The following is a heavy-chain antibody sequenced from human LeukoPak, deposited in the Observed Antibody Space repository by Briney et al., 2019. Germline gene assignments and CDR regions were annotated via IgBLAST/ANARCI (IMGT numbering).Heavy chain of an antibody. Sequence: GESLRLSCSASGFTFSSYSMNWVRQAPGKGLEWVSSIYTGSTYIYYAESVKGRFIISRDDAKNTLYLQMSSLRAEDTAVYYYARDWRSGGNCFGYWGQGTLVTVSS. J-gene: IGHJ5*01. D-gene: IGHD2-15*01. CDR3: ARDWRSGGNCFGY. V-gene: IGHV3-21*01. CDR1: GFTFSSYS. CDR2: IYTGSTYI.